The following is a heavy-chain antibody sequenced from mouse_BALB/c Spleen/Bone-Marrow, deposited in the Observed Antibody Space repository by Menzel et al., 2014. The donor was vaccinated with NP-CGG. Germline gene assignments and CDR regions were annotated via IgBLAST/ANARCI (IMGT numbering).Heavy chain of an antibody. D-gene: IGHD1-2*01. CDR3: ARDGATATLAY. CDR1: GFSLTNYC. Sequence: VQGVESGPGLVAPSQSLSISCTASGFSLTNYCVHWVRQPPGKGLEWLGAIWAGGSTNYKSALMSRLSISKDNSKSQVFLKMNSLQTDDTAMYYCARDGATATLAYWGQGTLVTVSA. J-gene: IGHJ3*01. CDR2: IWAGGST. V-gene: IGHV2-9*02.